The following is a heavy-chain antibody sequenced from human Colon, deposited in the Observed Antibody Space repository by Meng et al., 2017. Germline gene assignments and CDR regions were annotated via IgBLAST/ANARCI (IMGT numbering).Heavy chain of an antibody. D-gene: IGHD3-10*01. V-gene: IGHV4-31*11. CDR1: GGSISGDGYY. CDR2: VHDSGDT. Sequence: VRPKESGPGPVKPSRALSLTFVVSGGSISGDGYYWSWIRQHPGKGLEWIGYVHDSGDTYYKSSLKSRITISIATSENQFSLKLKSVTAADTAVYYCARDPSNRGAFFDPWGQGTLVTVSS. J-gene: IGHJ5*02. CDR3: ARDPSNRGAFFDP.